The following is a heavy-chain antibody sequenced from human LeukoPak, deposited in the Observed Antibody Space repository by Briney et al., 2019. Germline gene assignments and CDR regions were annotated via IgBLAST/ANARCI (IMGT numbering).Heavy chain of an antibody. CDR3: ARSSYGAGSKPYWVDY. D-gene: IGHD3-10*01. CDR2: YSGST. CDR1: GGSISSSSYY. Sequence: SETLSLTCTVSGGSISSSSYYCAWIRQPPGKGLEYIGSYSGSTYYNPSLKNRVTISLDTSKKQFSLKLSSVTAADTAVYYCARSSYGAGSKPYWVDYWGQGTLVTVSS. V-gene: IGHV4-39*01. J-gene: IGHJ4*02.